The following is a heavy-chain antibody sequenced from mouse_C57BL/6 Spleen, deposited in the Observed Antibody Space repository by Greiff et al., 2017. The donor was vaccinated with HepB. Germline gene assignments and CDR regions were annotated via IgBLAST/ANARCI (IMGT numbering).Heavy chain of an antibody. CDR1: GFTFSSYA. CDR2: ISDGGSYT. V-gene: IGHV5-4*03. CDR3: EKDQYYDSSDVGWYFDV. D-gene: IGHD1-1*01. Sequence: EVKLVESGGGLVKPGGSLKLSCAASGFTFSSYAMSWVRQTPEKRLEWVATISDGGSYTYYPDNVKGRFTISRDNAKNNLYLQMSHLKSEDTAMYYGEKDQYYDSSDVGWYFDVWGTGTTVTVSS. J-gene: IGHJ1*03.